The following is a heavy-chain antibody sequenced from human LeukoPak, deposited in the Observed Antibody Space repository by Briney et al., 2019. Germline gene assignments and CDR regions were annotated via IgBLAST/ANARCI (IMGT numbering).Heavy chain of an antibody. D-gene: IGHD5-12*01. V-gene: IGHV3-30*03. J-gene: IGHJ4*02. CDR2: ISYDGSNK. CDR1: GFTFSSYS. Sequence: GGSLRLSCAASGFTFSSYSMNWVRQAPGKGLEWVAVISYDGSNKYYADSVKGRFTISRDNSKNTLYLQMNSLRAEDTAVYYCARWLDGFDYWGQGTLVTVSS. CDR3: ARWLDGFDY.